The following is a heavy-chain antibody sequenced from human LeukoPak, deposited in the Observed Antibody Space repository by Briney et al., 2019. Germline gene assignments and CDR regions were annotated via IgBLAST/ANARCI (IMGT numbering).Heavy chain of an antibody. V-gene: IGHV3-23*01. CDR3: AKGSYYDSSGSFYFDY. CDR1: DFTFTDYA. D-gene: IGHD3-22*01. Sequence: GGSLRLSCAASDFTFTDYAMNWVRQAPGKGLEWVSGISGSGDNTYYADSVKGRFTISRDNSKNTLYVQVNSLGTEDTAAYYCAKGSYYDSSGSFYFDYWGQGTLVTVSS. CDR2: ISGSGDNT. J-gene: IGHJ4*02.